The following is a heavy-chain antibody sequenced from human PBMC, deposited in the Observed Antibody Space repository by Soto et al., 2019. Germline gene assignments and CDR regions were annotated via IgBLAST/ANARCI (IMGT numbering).Heavy chain of an antibody. CDR2: IYYSGST. CDR1: GGSISSSSYY. J-gene: IGHJ6*02. D-gene: IGHD3-3*01. Sequence: PSETLSLTCTVSGGSISSSSYYWGWIRQPPGKGLEWIGSIYYSGSTYYNPSLKSRVTISVDTSKNQFSLKLSSVTAADTAVYYCARGAYYDFWSGYYPYGMDVWGQRTTVTVSS. CDR3: ARGAYYDFWSGYYPYGMDV. V-gene: IGHV4-39*01.